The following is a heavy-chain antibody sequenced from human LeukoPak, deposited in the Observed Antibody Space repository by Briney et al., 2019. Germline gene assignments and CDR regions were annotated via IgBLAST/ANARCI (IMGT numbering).Heavy chain of an antibody. V-gene: IGHV4-59*01. Sequence: SETLSLICSVSGGSIGTYYWTWVRQPPGKGLEWIGYIYYSGSTNYNPSLKSRVTISVDTSENQFSLKLSSVTAADTAVYYCVGGITMVRGVTHDYWGQGTLVTVSS. D-gene: IGHD3-10*01. CDR3: VGGITMVRGVTHDY. CDR2: IYYSGST. J-gene: IGHJ4*02. CDR1: GGSIGTYY.